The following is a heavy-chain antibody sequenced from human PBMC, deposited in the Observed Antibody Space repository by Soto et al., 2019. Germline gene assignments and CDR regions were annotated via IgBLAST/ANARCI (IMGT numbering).Heavy chain of an antibody. CDR3: ARDEGYGMDV. Sequence: EVQLVESGGGLVQPGGSLRLSCVASGFTFSRYSMNWVRQAPGKGLEWVSYISSGSSTIYYADSVKGRFTISRDNAKKSMYLQMHSLRDEDTAVYDCARDEGYGMDVWGQGTTVTVSS. CDR2: ISSGSSTI. CDR1: GFTFSRYS. V-gene: IGHV3-48*02. J-gene: IGHJ6*02.